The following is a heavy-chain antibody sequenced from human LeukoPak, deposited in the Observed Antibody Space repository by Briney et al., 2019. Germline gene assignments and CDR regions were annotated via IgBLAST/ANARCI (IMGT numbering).Heavy chain of an antibody. CDR1: GFTFSHYG. Sequence: QPGGSLRLSCAASGFTFSHYGMHWIRQAPGKGLEWVAVIWYDGSNTYYADSVKGRFTISRDNAKNSLYLQMSSLRVEDTALYYCAKGIVGTTGMGPLDIWGQGTMVTVSS. CDR3: AKGIVGTTGMGPLDI. V-gene: IGHV3-33*03. CDR2: IWYDGSNT. D-gene: IGHD1-26*01. J-gene: IGHJ3*02.